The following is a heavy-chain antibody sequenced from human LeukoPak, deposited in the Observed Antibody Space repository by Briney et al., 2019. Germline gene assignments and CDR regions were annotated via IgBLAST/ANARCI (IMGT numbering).Heavy chain of an antibody. D-gene: IGHD2-15*01. Sequence: GESLRISCKGSGYSFTSYWIGWVRQMPGKGLEWMGRIDPSDSYTNYSPSFQGHVTISADKSISTAYLQWSSLKASDTAMYYCARRPLGRLSANSMDVWGQGTTVTVSS. V-gene: IGHV5-10-1*01. CDR1: GYSFTSYW. CDR2: IDPSDSYT. J-gene: IGHJ6*02. CDR3: ARRPLGRLSANSMDV.